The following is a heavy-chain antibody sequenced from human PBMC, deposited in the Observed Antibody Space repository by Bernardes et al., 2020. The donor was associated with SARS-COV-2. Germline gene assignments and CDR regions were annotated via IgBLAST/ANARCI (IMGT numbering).Heavy chain of an antibody. CDR1: GFTFRNFW. J-gene: IGHJ5*02. CDR2: INNYWSRT. D-gene: IGHD6-13*01. Sequence: GGSLRPSCAAPGFTFRNFWMHWVPPVPGKGLVWGFHINNYWSRTSYEDSVKGRFTVSRDNAKNTLYLQMNSLTAEDTAVYWCARDHVAAAGMGGGFDPWGQGTLVTVSS. CDR3: ARDHVAAAGMGGGFDP. V-gene: IGHV3-74*01.